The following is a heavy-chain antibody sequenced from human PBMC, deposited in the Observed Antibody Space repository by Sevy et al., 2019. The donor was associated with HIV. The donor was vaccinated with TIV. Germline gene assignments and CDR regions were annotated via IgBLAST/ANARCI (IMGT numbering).Heavy chain of an antibody. D-gene: IGHD6-19*01. CDR2: IKSKTDGGTT. CDR3: TTIAVATYGMDV. CDR1: GFTFSNAW. V-gene: IGHV3-15*01. Sequence: GGSLRLSCAASGFTFSNAWMSWVRQAPGKGLEWVGHIKSKTDGGTTDYAAPVKGRFTISRDDSKNTLYLQMNSLKTEDTAVYYCTTIAVATYGMDVWGQWTTVTVSS. J-gene: IGHJ6*02.